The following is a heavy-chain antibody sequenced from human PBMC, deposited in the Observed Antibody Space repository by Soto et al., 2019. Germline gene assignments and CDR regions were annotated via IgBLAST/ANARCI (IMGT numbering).Heavy chain of an antibody. D-gene: IGHD1-26*01. V-gene: IGHV1-69*08. CDR1: GGTFSSYT. CDR2: IIPILGIA. CDR3: ARDPPEPYSGSYPTGFDY. Sequence: QVQLVQSGAEVKKPGSSVKVSCKASGGTFSSYTISWVRQAPGQGLEWMGRIIPILGIANYAQKFQGRVTITADKSTSTAYMELSSLRSEDTAVYYCARDPPEPYSGSYPTGFDYWGQGTLVTVSS. J-gene: IGHJ4*02.